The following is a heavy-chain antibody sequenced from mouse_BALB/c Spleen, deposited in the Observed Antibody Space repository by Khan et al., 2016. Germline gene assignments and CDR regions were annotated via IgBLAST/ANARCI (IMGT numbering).Heavy chain of an antibody. CDR3: ARMYYGDY. CDR1: GFNIQDTY. J-gene: IGHJ2*01. CDR2: IDPPNDNT. Sequence: VQLQQSGAELVKPGASVKLSCTASGFNIQDTYMHWVRQRPAQGLDWIGRIDPPNDNTKYDPKFQDKATITVDTSSTTAYLQLSSLTYEDTAVYYCARMYYGDYWGQGTTLTVSS. V-gene: IGHV14-3*02. D-gene: IGHD1-1*01.